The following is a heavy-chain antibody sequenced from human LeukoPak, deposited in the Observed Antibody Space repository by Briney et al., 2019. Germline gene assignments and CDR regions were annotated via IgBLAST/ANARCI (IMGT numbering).Heavy chain of an antibody. Sequence: PGRSLRLSCAASGFTFSSYGMHWVRQAPGKGLEWVAVIWYDGSNKYYADSVKGRFTISRDNSKNTLYLQMNSLRAEDSAVYYCAKSARDYDILMDYYFDYWGQGTLVTVSS. CDR2: IWYDGSNK. CDR1: GFTFSSYG. V-gene: IGHV3-33*06. CDR3: AKSARDYDILMDYYFDY. J-gene: IGHJ4*02. D-gene: IGHD3-9*01.